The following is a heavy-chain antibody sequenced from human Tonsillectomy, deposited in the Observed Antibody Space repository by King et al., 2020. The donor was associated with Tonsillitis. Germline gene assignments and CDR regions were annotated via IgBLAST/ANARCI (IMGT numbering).Heavy chain of an antibody. CDR1: GFTVSSNF. CDR3: ARWWSSDGYGSSDAFDI. CDR2: LYSGGTT. D-gene: IGHD5-24*01. V-gene: IGHV3-66*01. Sequence: VQLVESGGGLVQPGGSLRLSCAASGFTVSSNFMTWVRKAPGKGLEWVSLLYSGGTTDYADSVKGRFTISRDNTKNTLYLQMNSLRAEDTAVYYCARWWSSDGYGSSDAFDIWGQGTMVTVSS. J-gene: IGHJ3*02.